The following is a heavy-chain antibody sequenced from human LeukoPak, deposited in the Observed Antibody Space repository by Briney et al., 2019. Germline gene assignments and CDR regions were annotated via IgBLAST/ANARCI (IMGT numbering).Heavy chain of an antibody. CDR3: ARPFEGSAFDI. D-gene: IGHD3-10*01. V-gene: IGHV1-46*01. CDR1: GYTFTNYY. CDR2: INPSGGST. J-gene: IGHJ3*02. Sequence: ASVKVSCKSCGYTFTNYYMHWVRQAPGQGLEWMGIINPSGGSTSYAQNFQGRVTITTDESTSTAYMELSSLRSEDTAVYYCARPFEGSAFDIWGQGTMVTVSS.